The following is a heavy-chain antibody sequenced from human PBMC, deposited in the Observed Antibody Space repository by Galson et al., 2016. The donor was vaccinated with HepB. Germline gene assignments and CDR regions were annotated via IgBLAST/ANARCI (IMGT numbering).Heavy chain of an antibody. CDR1: GYTFTSYA. J-gene: IGHJ4*02. V-gene: IGHV1-3*01. D-gene: IGHD6-13*01. CDR3: ARAPPIYSTSSFYFDY. Sequence: SVKVSCKVSGYTFTSYAMHWVRQAPGQGLEWMGWINAGDGISVYSQKLQGRVTITRDTSATTAYMELSSLRSEDSAVYYCARAPPIYSTSSFYFDYWGQGTLVTVSS. CDR2: INAGDGIS.